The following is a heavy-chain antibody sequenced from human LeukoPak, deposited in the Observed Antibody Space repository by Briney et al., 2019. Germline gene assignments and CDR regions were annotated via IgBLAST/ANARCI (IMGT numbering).Heavy chain of an antibody. CDR3: ARNAADCTTSACYDS. D-gene: IGHD2-8*01. CDR1: GFTFRNYA. V-gene: IGHV3-23*01. Sequence: GGSLRLSCAASGFTFRNYAMTWVGQARGKGLEWVSVVTGNGDTTYYADSLKGRFTISRDNSRNTLYLQMNSLRAEDTAVYHCARNAADCTTSACYDSWGQGSLVTVSS. CDR2: VTGNGDTT. J-gene: IGHJ4*02.